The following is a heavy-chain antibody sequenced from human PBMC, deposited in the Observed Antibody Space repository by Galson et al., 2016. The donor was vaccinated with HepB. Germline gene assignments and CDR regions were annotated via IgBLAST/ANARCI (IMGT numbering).Heavy chain of an antibody. V-gene: IGHV3-74*01. CDR2: INGDGSST. D-gene: IGHD1-26*01. CDR1: GLTFSSYW. Sequence: SLRLSCAASGLTFSSYWMHWVRQAPGKGLVWVSRINGDGSSTNYADSVKGRFTISRDNAKNSVYLQMNRLRAEDTAVYYCARVWEANDYWGQGTLVTVPS. J-gene: IGHJ4*02. CDR3: ARVWEANDY.